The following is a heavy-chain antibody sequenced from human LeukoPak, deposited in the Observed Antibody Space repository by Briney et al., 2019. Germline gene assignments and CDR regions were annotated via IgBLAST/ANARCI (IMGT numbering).Heavy chain of an antibody. CDR2: IKPDGSAK. CDR3: ASPPVAAGGNVYFQH. Sequence: GGSLRLSCAASGFTFSRYWMSWVRQAPGKGLEWVANIKPDGSAKYYVDSVKGRFTISRDNAKNSLYLQMNSLRAEDTAVYYCASPPVAAGGNVYFQHWGQDTLVTVSS. V-gene: IGHV3-7*02. CDR1: GFTFSRYW. J-gene: IGHJ1*01. D-gene: IGHD6-13*01.